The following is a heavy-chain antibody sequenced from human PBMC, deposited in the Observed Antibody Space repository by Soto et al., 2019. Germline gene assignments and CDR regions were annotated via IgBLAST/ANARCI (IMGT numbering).Heavy chain of an antibody. J-gene: IGHJ4*02. Sequence: SETLSLTCAVYGGSFSGYYWSWIRQPPGKGLEWIGEISHSGSINYNPSLKSRVTISVDTSKNQFSLKLSSVTAADTAVYYCARVKGSTWENFDYWGQGTLVTVSS. D-gene: IGHD2-2*01. CDR2: ISHSGSI. V-gene: IGHV4-34*01. CDR1: GGSFSGYY. CDR3: ARVKGSTWENFDY.